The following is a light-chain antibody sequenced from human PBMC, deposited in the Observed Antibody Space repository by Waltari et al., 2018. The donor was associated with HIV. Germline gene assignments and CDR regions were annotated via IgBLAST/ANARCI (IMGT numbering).Light chain of an antibody. J-gene: IGKJ4*01. CDR1: QSVLFSANNKYY. V-gene: IGKV4-1*01. CDR2: SAS. Sequence: DIVMTQSPDSLAMSLGERATINCKCNQSVLFSANNKYYLTWYQQNPGQSPNLVSYSASRWDTGVPYRISGSGSETDFTLTISSLQPEDVAVYYCQKYYKAPLTFGGGTKVEIK. CDR3: QKYYKAPLT.